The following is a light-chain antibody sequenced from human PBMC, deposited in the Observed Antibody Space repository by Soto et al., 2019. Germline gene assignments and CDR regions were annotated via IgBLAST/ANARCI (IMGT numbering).Light chain of an antibody. J-gene: IGKJ2*01. CDR2: EAS. CDR3: QQYNSYSRST. V-gene: IGKV3-11*01. CDR1: QSVGTY. Sequence: EIVLTQSPATLSLSPGERATLSCRASQSVGTYLAWYQQKPGQAPRLLIYEASNRATGISARFSGSGSGTDFTLTISSLQPDDFATYYCQQYNSYSRSTFGHGTKGEI.